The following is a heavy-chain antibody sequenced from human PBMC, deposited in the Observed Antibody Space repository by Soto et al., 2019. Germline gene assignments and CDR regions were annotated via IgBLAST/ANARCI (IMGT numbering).Heavy chain of an antibody. CDR1: GGSISSSHW. J-gene: IGHJ5*02. Sequence: PXETLSLPFAVSGGSISSSHWGSWVRQPPGKGLEWIVEIYHSGSTNYNPSLKSRVTISVDKSKNQFSLKLSSVTAADTAVYYCARVYSRLNSEKWFDPWGQGTLVTVSS. V-gene: IGHV4-4*02. CDR2: IYHSGST. CDR3: ARVYSRLNSEKWFDP. D-gene: IGHD6-13*01.